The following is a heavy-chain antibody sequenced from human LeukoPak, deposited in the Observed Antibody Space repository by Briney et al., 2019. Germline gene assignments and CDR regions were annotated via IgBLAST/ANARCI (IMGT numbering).Heavy chain of an antibody. Sequence: GGSLRLSCTTSGFHFNTYSMSWVRQAPGKGLEWVGRIKSKTDGGTTDYTAPVKGRFTISRDDSKNTLYLQMNSLKTEDTAVYYCTTDSSGYYLLDYWGQGTLVTVSS. D-gene: IGHD3-22*01. CDR1: GFHFNTYS. CDR3: TTDSSGYYLLDY. V-gene: IGHV3-15*01. J-gene: IGHJ4*02. CDR2: IKSKTDGGTT.